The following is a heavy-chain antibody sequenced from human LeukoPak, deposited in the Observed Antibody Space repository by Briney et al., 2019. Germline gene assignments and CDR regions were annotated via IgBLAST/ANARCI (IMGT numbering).Heavy chain of an antibody. Sequence: PGGSLRLSCAASGFTFSSYSMNWVRQAPGKGLEWGSSISSSSYIYYADSVKGRFTISRDNAKNSLYLQMNSLRAEDTAVYYCARAGIVVVPAAIDYWGQGTLVTVSS. CDR2: ISSSSYI. V-gene: IGHV3-21*01. D-gene: IGHD2-2*01. J-gene: IGHJ4*02. CDR1: GFTFSSYS. CDR3: ARAGIVVVPAAIDY.